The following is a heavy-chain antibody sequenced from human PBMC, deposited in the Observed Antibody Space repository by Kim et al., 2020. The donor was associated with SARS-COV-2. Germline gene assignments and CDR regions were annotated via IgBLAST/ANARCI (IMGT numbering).Heavy chain of an antibody. CDR1: GGSISSSNW. D-gene: IGHD6-19*01. Sequence: SETLSLTCAVSGGSISSSNWWSWVRQPPGKGLEWIGEIYHSGSTNYNPSLKSRVTISVDKSKNQFSLKLSSVTAADTAVYYCARDGLHSSGWYYFDYWGQGTLVTVSS. CDR2: IYHSGST. V-gene: IGHV4-4*02. CDR3: ARDGLHSSGWYYFDY. J-gene: IGHJ4*02.